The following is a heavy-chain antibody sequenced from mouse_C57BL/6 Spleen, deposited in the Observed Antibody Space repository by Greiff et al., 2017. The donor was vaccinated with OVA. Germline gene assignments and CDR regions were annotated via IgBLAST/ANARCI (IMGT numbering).Heavy chain of an antibody. CDR1: GYTFTDYE. CDR3: TRSYGSKYYFDY. J-gene: IGHJ2*01. CDR2: IDPETGGT. Sequence: VKLMESGAELVRPGASVTLSCKASGYTFTDYEMHWVKQTPVHGLEWIGAIDPETGGTAYNQKFKGKAILTADKSSSTAYMELRSLTSEDSAVYYCTRSYGSKYYFDYWGQGTTLTVSS. D-gene: IGHD1-1*01. V-gene: IGHV1-15*01.